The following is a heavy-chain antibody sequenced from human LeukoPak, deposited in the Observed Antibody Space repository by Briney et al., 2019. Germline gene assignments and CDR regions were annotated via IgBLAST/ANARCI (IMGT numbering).Heavy chain of an antibody. D-gene: IGHD3-10*01. CDR3: ARESTYYYGSGRDYFDY. V-gene: IGHV4-59*01. CDR1: GDSISSYY. Sequence: SETLSLTCTVSGDSISSYYWTWIRQPPGKGLEWIGYIHYSGNTNYNPSLKSRVTISVDTSKNQFSLRLSSVTAADTAVYYCARESTYYYGSGRDYFDYWGQGTLVTVSS. CDR2: IHYSGNT. J-gene: IGHJ4*02.